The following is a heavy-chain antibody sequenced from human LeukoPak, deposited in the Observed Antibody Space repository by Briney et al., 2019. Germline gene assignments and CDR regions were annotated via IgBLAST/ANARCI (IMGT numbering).Heavy chain of an antibody. CDR1: GGSFSGYY. D-gene: IGHD4-11*01. V-gene: IGHV4-34*01. CDR2: INHSGST. J-gene: IGHJ5*02. Sequence: SETLSLTCAVYGGSFSGYYWSWIRQPPGKGLEWIGEINHSGSTNYNPSLKSRVTISVDTSKNQFSLKLSSVTAADTAVYYCARGPPSSKFDPWGQGTLVTVSS. CDR3: ARGPPSSKFDP.